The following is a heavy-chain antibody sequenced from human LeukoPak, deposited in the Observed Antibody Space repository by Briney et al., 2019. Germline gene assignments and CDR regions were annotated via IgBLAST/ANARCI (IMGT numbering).Heavy chain of an antibody. Sequence: ASVKVSCKASGFTFTSSAMQWVRQARGQRLEWIGWIVVGSGNTNYAQKFQERVTITRDMSTSTAYMELSSLRSEDTAVYYCAAERGYSSGWYETYYYYGMDVWGQGTTVTVSS. CDR3: AAERGYSSGWYETYYYYGMDV. CDR1: GFTFTSSA. V-gene: IGHV1-58*02. D-gene: IGHD6-19*01. CDR2: IVVGSGNT. J-gene: IGHJ6*02.